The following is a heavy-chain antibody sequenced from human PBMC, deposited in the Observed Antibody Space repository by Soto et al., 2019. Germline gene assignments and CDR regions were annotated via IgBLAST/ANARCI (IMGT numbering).Heavy chain of an antibody. CDR2: VYYSGTT. V-gene: IGHV4-59*01. CDR3: ARPPPPIPDAPGESKSSFDP. CDR1: GGCISSYY. Sequence: SETLSLTCTVSGGCISSYYWSWIRQPPGRGLEWIGYVYYSGTTNYNPSLKSRGTISVDTSKNQFSLKLTSVTAADTAVYYCARPPPPIPDAPGESKSSFDPWGGESLFTVPS. J-gene: IGHJ5*02.